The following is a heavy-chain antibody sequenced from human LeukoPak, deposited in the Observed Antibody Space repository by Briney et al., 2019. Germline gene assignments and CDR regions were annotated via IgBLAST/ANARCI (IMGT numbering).Heavy chain of an antibody. V-gene: IGHV3-21*01. J-gene: IGHJ4*02. CDR2: INSDSSLM. D-gene: IGHD3-16*01. CDR1: GFTFSSYS. CDR3: IRDLFDDYSLDY. Sequence: GGSLRLSCAASGFTFSSYSMNWVRQAPGKGLEWVSSINSDSSLMYYAESVKGRFTISRDNARNPLYLQMSSLRVEDTAVYYCIRDLFDDYSLDYWGQGALVTVSS.